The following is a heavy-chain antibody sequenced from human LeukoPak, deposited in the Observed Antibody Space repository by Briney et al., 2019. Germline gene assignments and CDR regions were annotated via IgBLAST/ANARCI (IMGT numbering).Heavy chain of an antibody. D-gene: IGHD2-15*01. CDR2: INHSGST. CDR3: ARGPRMTRTYYYYYGMDV. J-gene: IGHJ6*02. V-gene: IGHV4-34*01. CDR1: GGSFSSYY. Sequence: SETLSLTCAVYGGSFSSYYWSWIRQPPGKGLEWIGEINHSGSTNYNPSLESRVTISVDTSKNQFSLKLSSVTAADTAVYYCARGPRMTRTYYYYYGMDVWGQGTTVTVSS.